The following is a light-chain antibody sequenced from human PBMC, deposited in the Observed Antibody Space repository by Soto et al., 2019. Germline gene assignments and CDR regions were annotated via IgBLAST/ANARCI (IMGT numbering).Light chain of an antibody. CDR3: QQRSNWPLT. CDR2: DAS. V-gene: IGKV3-11*01. J-gene: IGKJ4*01. CDR1: QSVGSY. Sequence: EIVLTQSPATLSLSPGERATLSCRASQSVGSYLAWYQHKPGQAPRLLIYDASNRATGHPARFSGSGLGTDFTLTISSLESEDFAVYYCQQRSNWPLTFGGGTKVEI.